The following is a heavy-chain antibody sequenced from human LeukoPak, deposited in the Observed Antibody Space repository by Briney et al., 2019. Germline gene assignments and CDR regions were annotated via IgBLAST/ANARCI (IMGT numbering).Heavy chain of an antibody. D-gene: IGHD3-3*01. Sequence: GGSLRLSCVVSGFTFSTHAMTWVRQAPGKGLERVSDISGPGGTTYYAASVKGRFTISRDNSKNTLFLQMNSLRAEDTAVYYCARGPSYYDFWSGYYRDFQHWGQGTLVTVSS. V-gene: IGHV3-23*01. J-gene: IGHJ1*01. CDR1: GFTFSTHA. CDR2: ISGPGGTT. CDR3: ARGPSYYDFWSGYYRDFQH.